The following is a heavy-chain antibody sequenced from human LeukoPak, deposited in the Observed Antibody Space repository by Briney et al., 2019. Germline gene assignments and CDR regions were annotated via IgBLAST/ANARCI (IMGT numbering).Heavy chain of an antibody. CDR3: ARDVLRKYCSSTSCYTRTAIFDY. D-gene: IGHD2-2*02. CDR2: ISSSGSTI. Sequence: GGSLRLSCAASGFTFSDYYMSWIRQAPGKGLEWVSYISSSGSTIYYADSVKGRFTISRDNAENSLYLQMNSLRAEDTAVYYCARDVLRKYCSSTSCYTRTAIFDYWGQGTLVTVSS. CDR1: GFTFSDYY. J-gene: IGHJ4*02. V-gene: IGHV3-11*01.